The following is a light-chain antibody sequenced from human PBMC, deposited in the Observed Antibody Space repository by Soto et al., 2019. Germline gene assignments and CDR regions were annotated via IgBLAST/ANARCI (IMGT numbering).Light chain of an antibody. CDR2: EVT. Sequence: QSVLTQPASVSGSPGQSITISCTGTSSDFGGYDFVSWYRQYPGQAPKILIYEVTHRPSGVPDRFSGSKSGNTASLTISGLQADDEADYYCSSYTITSSPVFGPGTKVTVL. CDR3: SSYTITSSPV. V-gene: IGLV2-14*01. CDR1: SSDFGGYDF. J-gene: IGLJ1*01.